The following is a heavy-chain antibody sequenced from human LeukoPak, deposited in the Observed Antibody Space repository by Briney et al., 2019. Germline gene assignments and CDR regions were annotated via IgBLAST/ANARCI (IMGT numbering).Heavy chain of an antibody. CDR1: GYTLIDQY. D-gene: IGHD3-10*01. J-gene: IGHJ5*02. Sequence: ASVKVSCTASGYTLIDQYLHWVRQAPGQGLEWVGWINPHSGGTNYAQQFEGRVTLTRDSSINTAYMDLSRLQSDDTAIYYFAEAPSLVRGLDRWGQGALVTVSS. V-gene: IGHV1-2*02. CDR3: AEAPSLVRGLDR. CDR2: INPHSGGT.